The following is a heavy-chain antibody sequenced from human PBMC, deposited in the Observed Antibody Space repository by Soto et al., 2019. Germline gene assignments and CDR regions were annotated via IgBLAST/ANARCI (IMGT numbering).Heavy chain of an antibody. CDR2: IYYTGRT. V-gene: IGHV4-31*02. CDR1: GGSLKSGGYY. CDR3: ARDVPSNHNCFDL. D-gene: IGHD2-2*01. Sequence: QVQLQESGPGLVKPSQTLSLTCTVSGGSLKSGGYYWSWIRQHPGRGLEWIGYIYYTGRTYYNPSLEGPVTFSVDTSKNQFSLKLSSVTAADTAVYYCARDVPSNHNCFDLWGHGTLVTVSS. J-gene: IGHJ5*02.